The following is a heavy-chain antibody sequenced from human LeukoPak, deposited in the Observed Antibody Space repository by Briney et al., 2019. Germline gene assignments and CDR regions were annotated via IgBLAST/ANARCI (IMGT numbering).Heavy chain of an antibody. CDR2: ISGTGSST. Sequence: PGGSLRLSCAASGFTFSSYAMGWVRQAPGKGLEWVSTISGTGSSTYYADSVKGRFTISRDSSKNTLYLQMNSLRAEDTAVYFCAKELTTERTPGVDSWGQGTLVTVSS. CDR3: AKELTTERTPGVDS. J-gene: IGHJ4*02. D-gene: IGHD4-17*01. CDR1: GFTFSSYA. V-gene: IGHV3-23*01.